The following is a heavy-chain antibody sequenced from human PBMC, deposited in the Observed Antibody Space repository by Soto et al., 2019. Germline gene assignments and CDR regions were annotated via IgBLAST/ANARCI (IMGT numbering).Heavy chain of an antibody. J-gene: IGHJ6*02. D-gene: IGHD1-7*01. CDR1: GFTFSNAW. CDR2: IKSKTDGGTT. CDR3: LGELTGTFLEGYYYYGMDV. V-gene: IGHV3-15*07. Sequence: GGSLRLSCAASGFTFSNAWMNWVRQAPGKGLEWVGRIKSKTDGGTTDYAAPVKGRFTISRDDSKNTLYLQMNSLKTEDTAVYYCLGELTGTFLEGYYYYGMDVWGQGTTVTVSS.